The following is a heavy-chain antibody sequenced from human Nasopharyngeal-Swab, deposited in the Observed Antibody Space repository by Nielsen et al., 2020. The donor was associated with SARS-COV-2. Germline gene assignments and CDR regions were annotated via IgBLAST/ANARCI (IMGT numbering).Heavy chain of an antibody. D-gene: IGHD6-13*01. Sequence: GESLKISCAASGFTFSNAWMSWVRQAPGKGLEWVGRIKSKTDGGTTDYAAPVEGRFTISRDDSKNTLYLQMNSLKTEDTAVYYCTTAIAPAFDIWGQGTMVTVSS. J-gene: IGHJ3*02. CDR1: GFTFSNAW. CDR3: TTAIAPAFDI. CDR2: IKSKTDGGTT. V-gene: IGHV3-15*01.